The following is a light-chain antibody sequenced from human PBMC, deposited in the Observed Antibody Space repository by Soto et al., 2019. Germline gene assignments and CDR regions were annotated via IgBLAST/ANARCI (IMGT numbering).Light chain of an antibody. CDR1: SSNIGSNY. J-gene: IGLJ3*02. CDR2: RNN. V-gene: IGLV1-47*01. CDR3: AAWDDSLSGLNWV. Sequence: QSVLTQPPSASGTPGQRVTISCSGSSSNIGSNYVYWYQQLPGTAPKLLIYRNNQRPSGVPDRFSGSKSGTSASLAISGLRSEDEADYYCAAWDDSLSGLNWVFGGGTQLTVL.